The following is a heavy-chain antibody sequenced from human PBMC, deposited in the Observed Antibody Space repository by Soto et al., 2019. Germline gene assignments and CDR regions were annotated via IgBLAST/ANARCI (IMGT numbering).Heavy chain of an antibody. V-gene: IGHV3-21*01. CDR1: GFPFSIYS. D-gene: IGHD2-8*01. CDR3: ARVRGDCSNGVCCRWYFDL. CDR2: ISSSSSFI. Sequence: GGSLRLSCAASGFPFSIYSMNLVRQSPGKGLEWVSSISSSSSFIYYADSVKGRFTISRDTAKNSLYLQMNSLRAEDTAVYYCARVRGDCSNGVCCRWYFDLWGRGTLVTFSS. J-gene: IGHJ2*01.